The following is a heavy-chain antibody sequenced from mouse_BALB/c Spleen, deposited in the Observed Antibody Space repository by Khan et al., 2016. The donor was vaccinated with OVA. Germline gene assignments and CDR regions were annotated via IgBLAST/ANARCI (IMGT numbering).Heavy chain of an antibody. CDR3: TRARYCPFFAY. CDR1: GFNIKDYY. D-gene: IGHD2-12*01. Sequence: VQLKQSGAELVRPGALVNLSCKASGFNIKDYYMHWVKQRPEQGLEWIGWIDPENGNTIYDPKFQGKASITSDTSSNTAYLQLSSLTSEDTAVAFCTRARYCPFFAYWVQGTLVTVS. CDR2: IDPENGNT. J-gene: IGHJ3*01. V-gene: IGHV14-1*02.